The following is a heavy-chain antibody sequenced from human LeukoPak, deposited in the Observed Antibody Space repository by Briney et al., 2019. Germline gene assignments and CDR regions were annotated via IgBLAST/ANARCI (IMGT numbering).Heavy chain of an antibody. CDR3: ARFGAAAGLFDY. V-gene: IGHV3-21*01. CDR2: ITSSSYFI. D-gene: IGHD6-13*01. CDR1: GFTFSSYN. J-gene: IGHJ4*02. Sequence: GGSLRLSCAASGFTFSSYNMNWVRQAPGKGLEWISSITSSSYFIYYADSLKGRFTISRDNAKDSLFLQMNSLRVEDTAVYYCARFGAAAGLFDYWGQGTLVTVSS.